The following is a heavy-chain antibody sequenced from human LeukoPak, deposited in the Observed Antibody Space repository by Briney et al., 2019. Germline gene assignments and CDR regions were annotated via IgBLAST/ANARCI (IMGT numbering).Heavy chain of an antibody. CDR3: ARRDYGGNSDAFDI. CDR2: IYYSGST. J-gene: IGHJ3*02. V-gene: IGHV4-59*08. Sequence: SETLSLTCTVSGGSISSYYWSWIRQPPGKGLEWIRYIYYSGSTNYNPSLKSRVTISVDTSKNQFSLKLSSVTAADTAVYYCARRDYGGNSDAFDIWGQGTMVTVSS. D-gene: IGHD4-17*01. CDR1: GGSISSYY.